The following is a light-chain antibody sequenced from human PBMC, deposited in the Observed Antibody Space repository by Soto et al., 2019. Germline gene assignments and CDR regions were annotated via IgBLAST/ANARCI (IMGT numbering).Light chain of an antibody. Sequence: EIVLTQSPDTLSLSPGERATLSCRASQSVSGYLGWYQQKPGQAPRLLIYDASNRAYGVPARFRGSGSGTNFTLTIASLEPDDFAVYYCQQHGTSPITFGQGTRLEIK. J-gene: IGKJ5*01. V-gene: IGKV3-11*01. CDR1: QSVSGY. CDR2: DAS. CDR3: QQHGTSPIT.